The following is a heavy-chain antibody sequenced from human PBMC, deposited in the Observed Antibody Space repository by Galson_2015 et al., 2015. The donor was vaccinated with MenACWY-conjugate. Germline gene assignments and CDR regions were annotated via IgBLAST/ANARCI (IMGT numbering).Heavy chain of an antibody. V-gene: IGHV3-23*01. CDR3: AKDIRGRQDLHYYGMDV. J-gene: IGHJ6*02. Sequence: ADSVKGRFTISRDNSKNTLYLQMNSLRAEDTAVYYCAKDIRGRQDLHYYGMDVWGQGTTVTVSS. D-gene: IGHD3-3*02.